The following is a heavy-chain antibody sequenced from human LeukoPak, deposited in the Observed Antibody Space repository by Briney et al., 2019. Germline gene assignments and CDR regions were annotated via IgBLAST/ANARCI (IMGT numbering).Heavy chain of an antibody. D-gene: IGHD2-15*01. CDR3: ATSPLYCSGGSCQGYFQH. CDR2: FDPEDGET. J-gene: IGHJ1*01. CDR1: GYTLTELS. Sequence: GASVNVSCTVSGYTLTELSMHWVRQAPGKGLEWMGGFDPEDGETIYAQKFQGRVTMTEDTSTDTAYMELSSLRSEDTAVYYCATSPLYCSGGSCQGYFQHWGQGTLVTVSS. V-gene: IGHV1-24*01.